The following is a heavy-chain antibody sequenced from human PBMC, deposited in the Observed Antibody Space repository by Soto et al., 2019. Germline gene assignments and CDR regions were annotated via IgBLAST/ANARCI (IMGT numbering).Heavy chain of an antibody. J-gene: IGHJ5*01. CDR2: SRNKAKSYTT. V-gene: IGHV3-72*01. Sequence: GVSLRLSCAASGFSFSDHYMDWVRQAPGKGLEWVGRSRNKAKSYTTEHAASVKGRFTISRDDSKSSVYLQMNSLKAEDTAVYYCTRVWSSFCAATNCDSWGQGTLVTVSS. CDR1: GFSFSDHY. CDR3: TRVWSSFCAATNCDS. D-gene: IGHD2-15*01.